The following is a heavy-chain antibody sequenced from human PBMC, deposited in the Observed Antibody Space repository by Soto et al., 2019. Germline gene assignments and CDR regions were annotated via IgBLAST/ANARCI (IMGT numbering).Heavy chain of an antibody. CDR3: AKDGNWLDVYFDV. V-gene: IGHV5-51*01. CDR2: IYPGDSDT. Sequence: PGESLKISCKGSGYTFTSHWIGWVRQMPGKGLEWMGIIYPGDSDTRYSPSFQGQVIISADKSITTAYLQWSSLRAEDTAVYYCAKDGNWLDVYFDVWGQGTPVTVSS. CDR1: GYTFTSHW. D-gene: IGHD6-19*01. J-gene: IGHJ4*02.